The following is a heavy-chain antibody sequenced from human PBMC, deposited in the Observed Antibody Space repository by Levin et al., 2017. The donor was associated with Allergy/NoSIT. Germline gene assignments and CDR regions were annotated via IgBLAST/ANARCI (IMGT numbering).Heavy chain of an antibody. CDR1: GGSISTYY. D-gene: IGHD5-24*01. CDR2: IYYSGST. Sequence: SETLSLTCTVSGGSISTYYWSWIRQPPGKGLEWIGYIYYSGSTNYNPSLKSRVTISVDTSKNQFSLKLSSVTAADTAVYYCARDLDRDGYNLGAFDIWGQGTMVTVSS. CDR3: ARDLDRDGYNLGAFDI. V-gene: IGHV4-59*01. J-gene: IGHJ3*02.